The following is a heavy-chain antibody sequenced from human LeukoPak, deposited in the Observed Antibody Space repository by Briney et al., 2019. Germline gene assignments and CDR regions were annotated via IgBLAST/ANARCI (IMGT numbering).Heavy chain of an antibody. Sequence: PGGSLRLSCAASGFTFSSYGMHWVRQAPGKGLEWVAVISYDGSNKYYADSVKGRFTISRDNSKNTLYLQMNSLRAEDTAVYYCAKDADDSPVWGKGTTVTVSS. CDR2: ISYDGSNK. J-gene: IGHJ6*04. D-gene: IGHD3-3*01. CDR3: AKDADDSPV. CDR1: GFTFSSYG. V-gene: IGHV3-30*18.